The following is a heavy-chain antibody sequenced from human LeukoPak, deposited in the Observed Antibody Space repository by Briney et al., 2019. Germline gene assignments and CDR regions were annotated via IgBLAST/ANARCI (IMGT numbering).Heavy chain of an antibody. CDR3: RGDSSGYDY. V-gene: IGHV3-33*04. Sequence: GGSLRLSCTASGFSFNTHGMHWVRQAPGKGLDWVAVIWYDGSKKYYEDSVKGRFTISRDNSKQTLFLEMNSLRVEDTAVYYCRGDSSGYDYWGQGTLVTVSS. D-gene: IGHD3-22*01. J-gene: IGHJ4*02. CDR1: GFSFNTHG. CDR2: IWYDGSKK.